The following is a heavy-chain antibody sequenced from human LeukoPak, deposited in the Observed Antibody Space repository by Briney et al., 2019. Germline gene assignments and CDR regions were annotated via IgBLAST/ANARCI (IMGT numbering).Heavy chain of an antibody. CDR1: GFTFSSYW. CDR2: IKQDGSEN. Sequence: GGSLRLSCAASGFTFSSYWMSWVRQAPGKGLEWVANIKQDGSENYYVDSVKGRFTISRDNAQNSLYLHITSLRAEDTAVYYCARELRTFDSWGQGTLVTVSS. CDR3: ARELRTFDS. J-gene: IGHJ4*02. V-gene: IGHV3-7*01. D-gene: IGHD3-16*01.